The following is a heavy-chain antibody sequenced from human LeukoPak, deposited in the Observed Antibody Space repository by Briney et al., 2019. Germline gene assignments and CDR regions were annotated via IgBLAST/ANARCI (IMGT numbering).Heavy chain of an antibody. CDR1: GDSISSYY. V-gene: IGHV4-59*01. J-gene: IGHJ6*03. Sequence: SETLSLTCTVSGDSISSYYWSWIRQPPGKGLEWIGYMYYSGSTNYNPSLKSRVTISVDTSKNQFSLKLSSVTAADTAVYYCARGTPSSWTTGYYYYYMDVWGKGTTVTVS. CDR3: ARGTPSSWTTGYYYYYMDV. D-gene: IGHD6-13*01. CDR2: MYYSGST.